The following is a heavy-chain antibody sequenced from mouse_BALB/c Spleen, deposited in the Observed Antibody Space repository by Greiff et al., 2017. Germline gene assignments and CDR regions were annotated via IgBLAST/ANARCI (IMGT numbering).Heavy chain of an antibody. J-gene: IGHJ2*01. D-gene: IGHD2-10*01. V-gene: IGHV14-3*02. Sequence: VQLQQSGAELVKPGASVKLSCTASGFNIKDTYMHWVKQRPEQGLEWIGRIDPANGNTKYDPKFQGKATITADTSSNTAYLQLSSLTSEDTAVYYCAKGGTYYGNYDYVDYWGQGTTLTVSS. CDR2: IDPANGNT. CDR3: AKGGTYYGNYDYVDY. CDR1: GFNIKDTY.